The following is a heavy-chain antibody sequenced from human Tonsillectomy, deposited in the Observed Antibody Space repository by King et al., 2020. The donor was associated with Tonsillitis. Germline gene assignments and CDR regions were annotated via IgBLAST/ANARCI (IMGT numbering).Heavy chain of an antibody. CDR2: IYSGGSST. J-gene: IGHJ4*02. V-gene: IGHV3-23*03. CDR1: GFTFSSYA. D-gene: IGHD3-9*01. Sequence: VQLVESGGGLVQPGGSLRLSCAASGFTFSSYAMSWVRQAPGKGLEWVSVIYSGGSSTYYADSEKGRFTISRDNSKNTLYLQMNSLRAEDTALYYCAKGGDDILTGYYPDYWGQGTLVTVSS. CDR3: AKGGDDILTGYYPDY.